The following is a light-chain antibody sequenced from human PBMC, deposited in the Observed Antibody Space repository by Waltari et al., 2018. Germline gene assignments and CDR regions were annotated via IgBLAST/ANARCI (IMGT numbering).Light chain of an antibody. Sequence: QSALTQPPSASGSPGQSVTISCTGTSSAVGGCNFVSWYQHHPGKAPRPIIYTVSERPSGVPDRFSGSKSGNTASLTVSGLQAEDESDYYCSSYVANNNPVFGGGTKLTVL. CDR2: TVS. CDR3: SSYVANNNPV. J-gene: IGLJ2*01. CDR1: SSAVGGCNF. V-gene: IGLV2-8*01.